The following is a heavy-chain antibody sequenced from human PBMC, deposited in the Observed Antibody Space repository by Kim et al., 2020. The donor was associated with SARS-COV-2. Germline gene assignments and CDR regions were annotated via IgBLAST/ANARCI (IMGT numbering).Heavy chain of an antibody. Sequence: GRFTISRDNARNTLYLKMNSLRAEDTAVYYCARERARFYYESSGSRYGMDVWGQGTTVTVSS. J-gene: IGHJ6*02. V-gene: IGHV3-30*07. CDR3: ARERARFYYESSGSRYGMDV. D-gene: IGHD3-22*01.